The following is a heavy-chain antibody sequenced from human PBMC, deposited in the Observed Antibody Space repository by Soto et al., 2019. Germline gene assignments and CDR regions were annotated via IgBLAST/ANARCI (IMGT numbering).Heavy chain of an antibody. J-gene: IGHJ6*02. Sequence: QGQLVESGGGVVQPGRSLRLSCVASGFSFKDYTIHWVRQAPGKGLEWVAFISYDGGDKNYADSVKGRLTISRDNSKNTVFLQLSSLRAEDTGVYYCARRGQDSTTGWHYYGMDVWGQGTTVTVSS. CDR1: GFSFKDYT. V-gene: IGHV3-30-3*01. CDR3: ARRGQDSTTGWHYYGMDV. D-gene: IGHD2-2*01. CDR2: ISYDGGDK.